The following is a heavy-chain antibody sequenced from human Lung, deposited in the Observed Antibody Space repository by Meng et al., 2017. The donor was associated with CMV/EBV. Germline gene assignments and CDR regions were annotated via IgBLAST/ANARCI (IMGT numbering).Heavy chain of an antibody. CDR2: IIPIFGTA. CDR3: ARGPGELYYFDY. D-gene: IGHD3-16*01. Sequence: CKASGGTFSSYAISWVRQAPGQGLEWMGGIIPIFGTANYAQKFQGRVTITTDESTSTAYMELSSLRSEDTAVYYCARGPGELYYFDYWGQGTLVTSPQ. CDR1: GGTFSSYA. J-gene: IGHJ4*02. V-gene: IGHV1-69*05.